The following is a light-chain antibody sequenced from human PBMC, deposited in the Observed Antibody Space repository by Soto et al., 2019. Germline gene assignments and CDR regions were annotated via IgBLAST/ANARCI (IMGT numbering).Light chain of an antibody. CDR1: PTISSW. CDR3: QHYNSYSEA. V-gene: IGKV1-5*03. J-gene: IGKJ1*01. CDR2: KAS. Sequence: DIQMTQSPSTLSGSVGDRVTITCRASPTISSWLAWYQQKPGKAPKLLIYKASTLKSGVPSRFSCSGSGTECTLTISSLQPDDFATYSCQHYNSYSEAFGQGTKVDLK.